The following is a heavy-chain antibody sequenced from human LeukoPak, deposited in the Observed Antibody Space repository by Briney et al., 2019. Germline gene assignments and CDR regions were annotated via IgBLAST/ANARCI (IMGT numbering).Heavy chain of an antibody. D-gene: IGHD5-12*01. J-gene: IGHJ5*02. V-gene: IGHV1-8*01. CDR3: ARGPILYSGYDGGSWFDP. Sequence: ASVKVSCKASGYTFTGYDINWVRQATGQGLEWMGSMKPNRGNIGYAQKFQGRVTMTRITSISTAYQELSSLRSEDTAVYYCARGPILYSGYDGGSWFDPWGQETLVTVSS. CDR1: GYTFTGYD. CDR2: MKPNRGNI.